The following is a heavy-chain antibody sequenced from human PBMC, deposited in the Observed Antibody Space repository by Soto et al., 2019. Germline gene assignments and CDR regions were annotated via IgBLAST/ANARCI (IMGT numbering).Heavy chain of an antibody. D-gene: IGHD6-19*01. CDR1: GGSLSSGSYY. Sequence: SETLSHPYTVSGGSLSSGSYYCSWIRQPPGKGLEWIGYIYYSGSTNYNPSLKSRVTISVDTSKNQFSLKLSSVTAADTAVYYCACYSSDWYPVSFRGQGTLVTGSS. CDR3: ACYSSDWYPVSF. CDR2: IYYSGST. J-gene: IGHJ4*02. V-gene: IGHV4-61*01.